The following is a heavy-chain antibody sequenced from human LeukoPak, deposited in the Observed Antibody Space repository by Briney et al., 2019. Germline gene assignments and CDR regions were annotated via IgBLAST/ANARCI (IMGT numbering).Heavy chain of an antibody. CDR3: AKDPEYSGSYYEDY. V-gene: IGHV3-30-3*01. CDR1: GFTFSSYA. CDR2: ISYDGSNK. D-gene: IGHD1-26*01. J-gene: IGHJ4*02. Sequence: GGSLRLSCAASGFTFSSYAMHWVRQAPGKGLEWVAVISYDGSNKYYADSVKGRFTISRDNSKNTLYLQMNSLRAEDTAVYYCAKDPEYSGSYYEDYWGQGTLVTVSS.